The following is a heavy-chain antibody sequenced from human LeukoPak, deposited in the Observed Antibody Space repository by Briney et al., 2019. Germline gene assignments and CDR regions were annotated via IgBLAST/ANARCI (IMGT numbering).Heavy chain of an antibody. Sequence: QPGGSLRLSCAASGFTFSSYAMSWVRQAPGKGLEWVPAISGSGGSTYYADSVKGRFTISRDNSKNTLYLQMNSLRAEDTAVYYCATTGRVTAIPACDYWGQGTLVTVSS. J-gene: IGHJ4*02. CDR1: GFTFSSYA. D-gene: IGHD2-21*02. CDR2: ISGSGGST. CDR3: ATTGRVTAIPACDY. V-gene: IGHV3-23*01.